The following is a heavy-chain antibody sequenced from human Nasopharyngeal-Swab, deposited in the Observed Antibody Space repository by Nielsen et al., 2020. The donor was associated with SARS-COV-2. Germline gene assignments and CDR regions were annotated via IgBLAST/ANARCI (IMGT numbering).Heavy chain of an antibody. J-gene: IGHJ4*02. Sequence: ASVKVSCKASGYTFTSYGISWVRQAPGQGLEWMGWISAYNGNTNYAQKLQGRVTMTTDTSTSTAYMELRSLRSDDTAVYYCARNPVAPYYYGSGSLGYWGQGTLVTVSS. V-gene: IGHV1-18*01. CDR3: ARNPVAPYYYGSGSLGY. CDR1: GYTFTSYG. CDR2: ISAYNGNT. D-gene: IGHD3-10*01.